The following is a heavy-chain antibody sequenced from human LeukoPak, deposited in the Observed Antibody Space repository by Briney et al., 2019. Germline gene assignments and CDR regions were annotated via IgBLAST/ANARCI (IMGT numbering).Heavy chain of an antibody. J-gene: IGHJ4*02. CDR3: ARGPSSSSDTFDY. V-gene: IGHV3-66*01. Sequence: GGSLRLSCAVSGFTVTSNYMNWVRQAPGKGLEWVSVIYSGGNTYYADSVKGRFTISRDKSKNTLYLQMSYLRAEDTAVYYCARGPSSSSDTFDYWGQGTLVTVSS. CDR2: IYSGGNT. CDR1: GFTVTSNY. D-gene: IGHD6-6*01.